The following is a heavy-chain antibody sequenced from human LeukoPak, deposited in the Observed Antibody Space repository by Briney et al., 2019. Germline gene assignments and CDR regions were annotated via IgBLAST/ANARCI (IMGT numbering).Heavy chain of an antibody. D-gene: IGHD2-2*02. V-gene: IGHV1-2*02. CDR3: ARADHGTRSNGFYTLDS. CDR1: GYTFTDYF. J-gene: IGHJ4*02. Sequence: ASVKVSCKASGYTFTDYFIHWVRQAPGQGLECIGWFNPSSGDTNYAQKFQGRVTVTRDTSISTAYMELSRLRSDDTAVYYCARADHGTRSNGFYTLDSWGQGTLVTVSS. CDR2: FNPSSGDT.